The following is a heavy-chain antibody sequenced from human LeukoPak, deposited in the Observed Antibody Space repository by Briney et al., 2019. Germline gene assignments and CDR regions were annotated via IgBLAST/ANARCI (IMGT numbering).Heavy chain of an antibody. CDR1: GGTFSSYA. CDR3: ARAVLEWLWVWFDP. D-gene: IGHD3-3*01. CDR2: IIPIFGTA. V-gene: IGHV1-69*13. J-gene: IGHJ5*02. Sequence: RASVKVSCKASGGTFSSYATSWVRQAPGQGLEWMGGIIPIFGTANYAQKFQGRVTFTAGESTSTAYMERGRLRAADAAVYACARAVLEWLWVWFDPWGQGTLVTVSS.